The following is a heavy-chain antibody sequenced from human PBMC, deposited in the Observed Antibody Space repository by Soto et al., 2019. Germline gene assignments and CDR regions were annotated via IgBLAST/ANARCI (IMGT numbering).Heavy chain of an antibody. D-gene: IGHD6-19*01. Sequence: QVQQQPWGAGLLKPSETLSLTCTVYAGSFSHYYWNWIRQSPGTGLEWIGKIKHGGSSSYNPSLRSRVSISVDMSKNQFSLTLSSVTAADTAVYYCSRGGSSDWQVALDIWGQGTMVPVSS. CDR3: SRGGSSDWQVALDI. CDR2: IKHGGSS. CDR1: AGSFSHYY. V-gene: IGHV4-34*01. J-gene: IGHJ3*02.